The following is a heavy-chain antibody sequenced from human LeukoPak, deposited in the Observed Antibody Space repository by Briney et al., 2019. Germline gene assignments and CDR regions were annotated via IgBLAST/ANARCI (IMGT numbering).Heavy chain of an antibody. V-gene: IGHV3-48*03. D-gene: IGHD5-18*01. CDR3: ARDQQLWLLGY. CDR2: ISSSGSTI. J-gene: IGHJ4*02. Sequence: GGSLRLSCAASGFTFSSDEMNWVRQAPGKGLEWVSYISSSGSTIYYADSVKGRFTISRDNAKNSLYLQMNSLRAEDTAVYYCARDQQLWLLGYWGQGTLVTVSS. CDR1: GFTFSSDE.